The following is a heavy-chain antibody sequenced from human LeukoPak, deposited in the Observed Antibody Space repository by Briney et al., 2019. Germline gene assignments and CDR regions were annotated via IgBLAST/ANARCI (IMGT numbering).Heavy chain of an antibody. CDR2: ISGSSHYT. CDR1: GFTFSDHY. Sequence: PGGSLRLSCAASGFTFSDHYMSWIRQAPGKGLEWVSYISGSSHYTNTADSVKGRFTISRDNAKNSLYLQMNSLRTEDTAVYYCARVTLSGESALDYWGQGTLVTVSS. V-gene: IGHV3-11*06. CDR3: ARVTLSGESALDY. D-gene: IGHD4-17*01. J-gene: IGHJ4*02.